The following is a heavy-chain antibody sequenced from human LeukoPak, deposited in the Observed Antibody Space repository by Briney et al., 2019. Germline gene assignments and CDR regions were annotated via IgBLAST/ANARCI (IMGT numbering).Heavy chain of an antibody. V-gene: IGHV4-39*01. J-gene: IGHJ4*02. CDR1: GDSIITSSYY. Sequence: SETLSLTCTVSGDSIITSSYYWGWVRQPPGGGLEWLGSIYYSGITHYNPPLKRRVTIYVDTSRNQFSLHLHSVTAADTAVFYCARSDYYDYRQIDFWGQGTLVTVSS. CDR2: IYYSGIT. CDR3: ARSDYYDYRQIDF. D-gene: IGHD3-16*01.